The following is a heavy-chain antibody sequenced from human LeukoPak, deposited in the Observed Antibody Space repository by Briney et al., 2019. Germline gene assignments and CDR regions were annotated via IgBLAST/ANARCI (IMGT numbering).Heavy chain of an antibody. V-gene: IGHV4-4*02. Sequence: SETLSLTCAVSGGSISSSKWWSWVRQPPGKGLEWIGEIYHSGSTNYDPSLKSPVTISVDKTKNQFSLKLGSVTVADTAVFYCARGSEYCSDNSCYSPFYFDYWGQGTLVTVSS. CDR3: ARGSEYCSDNSCYSPFYFDY. CDR1: GGSISSSKW. D-gene: IGHD2-15*01. J-gene: IGHJ4*02. CDR2: IYHSGST.